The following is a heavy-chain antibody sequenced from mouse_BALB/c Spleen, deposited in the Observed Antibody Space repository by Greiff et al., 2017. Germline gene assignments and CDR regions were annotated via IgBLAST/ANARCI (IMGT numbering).Heavy chain of an antibody. V-gene: IGHV3-2*02. CDR3: AREGNYYGSSQDFDV. CDR2: ISYSGST. Sequence: EVQLLESGPGLVKPSQSLSLTCTVTGYSITSDYAWNWIRQFPGNKLEWMGYISYSGSTSYNPSLKSRISITRDTSKNQFFLQLNSMTTEDTATYDYAREGNYYGSSQDFDVWGAGTTVTVSS. CDR1: GYSITSDYA. J-gene: IGHJ1*01. D-gene: IGHD1-1*01.